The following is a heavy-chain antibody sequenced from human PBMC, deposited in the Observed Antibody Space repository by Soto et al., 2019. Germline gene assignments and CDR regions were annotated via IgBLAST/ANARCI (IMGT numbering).Heavy chain of an antibody. CDR1: GFTFSSYA. CDR3: ARVGPKIVVVPAALVY. J-gene: IGHJ4*02. Sequence: EVQLVESGGGLVQPGGSLRLSGASSGFTFSSYAMHWVRQAPGKGLEYVSAISSNGGSTYYANSVKGRFTISRDNSKNTLYLQMGSLRAEDMAVYYCARVGPKIVVVPAALVYWGQGTLVTVSS. D-gene: IGHD2-2*01. V-gene: IGHV3-64*01. CDR2: ISSNGGST.